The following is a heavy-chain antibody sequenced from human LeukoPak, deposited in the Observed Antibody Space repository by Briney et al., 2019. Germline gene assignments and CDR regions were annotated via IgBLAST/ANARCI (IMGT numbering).Heavy chain of an antibody. CDR2: IIPIFGTA. J-gene: IGHJ4*02. Sequence: ASVKVSCKASGGTFSSYAISWVRQAPGQGLEWMGGIIPIFGTANYAQKFQGRVTITADESTSTAYMELSSLRSEDTAVYYCARDEGWEYGSGSYYSDYSGQGTLVTVSS. CDR1: GGTFSSYA. CDR3: ARDEGWEYGSGSYYSDY. V-gene: IGHV1-69*13. D-gene: IGHD3-10*01.